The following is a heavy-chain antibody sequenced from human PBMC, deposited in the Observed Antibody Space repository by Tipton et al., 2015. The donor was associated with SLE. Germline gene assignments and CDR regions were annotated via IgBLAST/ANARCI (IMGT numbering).Heavy chain of an antibody. CDR2: IYTSGST. Sequence: TLSLTCTVSGDSISTYYWSWIRQPAGKGLEWIGRIYTSGSTDSNPSLKTRVTMSVDTSKNQFSLNLSSVTAADTAVYYCARVSSETNYAIESWGQGTLVTVSS. D-gene: IGHD4/OR15-4a*01. CDR1: GDSISTYY. CDR3: ARVSSETNYAIES. J-gene: IGHJ4*02. V-gene: IGHV4-4*07.